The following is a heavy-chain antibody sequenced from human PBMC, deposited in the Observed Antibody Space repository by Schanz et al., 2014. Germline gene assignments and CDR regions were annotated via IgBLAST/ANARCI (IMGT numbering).Heavy chain of an antibody. D-gene: IGHD3-10*01. Sequence: QVQLVQSGTEVKKPGASVKVSCKASGYTFTNFYIHWVRQAPGQGLEWVGIINPSEGGTSFPQKFKDRLTMTRDTSTSTFYMELSSLRSEDTAVYYCARGRSMVQEIIFAYWGQGSLLTVSS. CDR3: ARGRSMVQEIIFAY. CDR1: GYTFTNFY. CDR2: INPSEGGT. V-gene: IGHV1-46*03. J-gene: IGHJ4*02.